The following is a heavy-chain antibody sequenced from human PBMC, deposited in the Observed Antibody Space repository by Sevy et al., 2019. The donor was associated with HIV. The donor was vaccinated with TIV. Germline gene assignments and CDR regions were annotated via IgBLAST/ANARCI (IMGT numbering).Heavy chain of an antibody. CDR3: ARPTDDIGSSGYYYVGY. Sequence: GGSLRLSCAASGFSFSSYNMNWVRQAPGKGLEWVSYISTTSTTTYYADSVKGRFTISRDNAKNSLFLQMNSLRAEDTAVYFCARPTDDIGSSGYYYVGYWGRGTLVTVSS. D-gene: IGHD3-22*01. V-gene: IGHV3-48*04. CDR1: GFSFSSYN. J-gene: IGHJ4*02. CDR2: ISTTSTTT.